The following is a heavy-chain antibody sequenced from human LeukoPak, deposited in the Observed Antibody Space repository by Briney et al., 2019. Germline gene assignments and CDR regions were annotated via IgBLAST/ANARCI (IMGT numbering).Heavy chain of an antibody. CDR1: GGSISSSSYY. D-gene: IGHD2-2*01. J-gene: IGHJ6*02. CDR3: ARLTDCSSTSCYYYYYGMDV. V-gene: IGHV4-39*01. CDR2: IYYSGIT. Sequence: SESLSLTCTVSGGSISSSSYYWGWLRQPPGKGLEWFVSIYYSGITYYNPSLKRRVTISVDTSKNQFSLKLSSVTAADTAVYSCARLTDCSSTSCYYYYYGMDVWGQGTTVTVSS.